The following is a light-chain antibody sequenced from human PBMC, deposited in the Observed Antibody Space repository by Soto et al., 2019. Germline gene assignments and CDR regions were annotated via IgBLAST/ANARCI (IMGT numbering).Light chain of an antibody. CDR3: QQFKSGTWT. CDR2: DVS. Sequence: DIQMTQSPSTLSASVGDRVTITCRASQNIERWLAWYQQKPGKAPKPLLYDVSSLESGVPSRFSGSGSGTEFILTINGLQPDDFATYFCQQFKSGTWTFGQGTKV. V-gene: IGKV1-5*01. J-gene: IGKJ1*01. CDR1: QNIERW.